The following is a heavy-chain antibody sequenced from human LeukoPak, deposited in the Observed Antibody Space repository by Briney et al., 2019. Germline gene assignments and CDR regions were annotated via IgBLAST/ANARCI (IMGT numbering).Heavy chain of an antibody. CDR1: GFTFSSYG. V-gene: IGHV3-30*18. D-gene: IGHD2-2*01. CDR3: AKSVCSSTSCSDFDY. J-gene: IGHJ4*02. Sequence: GGSLRLSCAASGFTFSSYGMHWVRQAPGKGLEWVAVISYDGSNKYYAASVKGRFTISRDNSKNTLYLQMNSLRAEDTAVYYCAKSVCSSTSCSDFDYWGQGTLVTVSS. CDR2: ISYDGSNK.